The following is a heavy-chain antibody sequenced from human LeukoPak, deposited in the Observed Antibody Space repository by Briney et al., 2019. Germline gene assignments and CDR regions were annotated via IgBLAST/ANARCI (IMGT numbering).Heavy chain of an antibody. Sequence: GGSLGLSCAASGFTFSSYSMNWVRQAPGKGLEWVSYISSSSSTIYYADSVKGRFTISRDNAKNSLYLQMNSLRDEDTAVYYCARDRGYDSSGYYSRAFDYWGQGTLVTVSS. V-gene: IGHV3-48*02. CDR1: GFTFSSYS. CDR3: ARDRGYDSSGYYSRAFDY. CDR2: ISSSSSTI. D-gene: IGHD3-22*01. J-gene: IGHJ4*02.